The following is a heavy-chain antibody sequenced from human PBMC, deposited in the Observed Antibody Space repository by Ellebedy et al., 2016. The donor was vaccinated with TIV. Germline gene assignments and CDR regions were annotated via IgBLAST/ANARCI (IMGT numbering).Heavy chain of an antibody. Sequence: GSLRLSCTVSGGSISGYYWSWIRQPPGKGFEWIGYIYDSGSTTYNPSLESRVTISVDTSRSQLSLKLNYVTAADTAVYYCARRNTELITVEEYYYYMDVWGKGTTVAVSS. V-gene: IGHV4-59*08. CDR3: ARRNTELITVEEYYYYMDV. J-gene: IGHJ6*03. D-gene: IGHD4-11*01. CDR2: IYDSGST. CDR1: GGSISGYY.